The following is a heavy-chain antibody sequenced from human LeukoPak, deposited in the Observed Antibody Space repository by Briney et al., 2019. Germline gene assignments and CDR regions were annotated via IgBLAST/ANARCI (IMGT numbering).Heavy chain of an antibody. CDR2: IIPIFGTA. CDR3: AREIVVVPAAVEFDP. V-gene: IGHV1-69*13. D-gene: IGHD2-2*01. J-gene: IGHJ5*02. CDR1: GGTFSSYA. Sequence: SVKVSCKASGGTFSSYAISWVRQAPGQGLEWMGGIIPIFGTANYAQKFQGRVTITADESTSTAYMELSSLRSEDTAVYYCAREIVVVPAAVEFDPWGQGTLVTVSS.